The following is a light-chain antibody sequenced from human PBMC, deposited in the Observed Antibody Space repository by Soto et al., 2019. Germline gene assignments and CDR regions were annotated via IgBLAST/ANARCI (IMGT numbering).Light chain of an antibody. V-gene: IGLV4-69*01. Sequence: QPVLTQSPSASASLGASVKLTCTLSSGHSSYAIAWHQQQPEKGPRYLMKLYSDGSHRKGDGIPDRFSGSSSGAERYLTISSLQSEDEADYYCQTWDTGIQVFGGGTKLTVL. CDR3: QTWDTGIQV. CDR1: SGHSSYA. CDR2: LYSDGSH. J-gene: IGLJ2*01.